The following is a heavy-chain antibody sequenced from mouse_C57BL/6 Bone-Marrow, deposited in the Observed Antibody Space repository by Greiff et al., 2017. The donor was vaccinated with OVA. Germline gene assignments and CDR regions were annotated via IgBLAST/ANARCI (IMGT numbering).Heavy chain of an antibody. CDR3: ARWYYAMDY. J-gene: IGHJ4*01. CDR1: GYTFTSYW. Sequence: QVQLQQSGAELAKPGASVKLSCKASGYTFTSYWMHWVKQRPGHGLEWIGYINPSSGYTKYNQKFKDKATLTADKSSSTAYMQLSSLTYEDSAGYNCARWYYAMDYWGQGTSVTVSS. V-gene: IGHV1-7*01. CDR2: INPSSGYT.